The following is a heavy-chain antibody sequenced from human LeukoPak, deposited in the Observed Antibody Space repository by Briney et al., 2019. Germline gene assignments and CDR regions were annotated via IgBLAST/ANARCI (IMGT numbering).Heavy chain of an antibody. V-gene: IGHV4-34*01. Sequence: PSETLSLTCAVYGGSFSGYYWSWIRQPPGKGLEWIGEINHSGSTNYNPSLKSRVTISVDTSKNQFSLKLSSVTAADTAVYYCASLRATTNRYYYYYMDVWGKGTTVTVSS. CDR1: GGSFSGYY. CDR3: ASLRATTNRYYYYYMDV. CDR2: INHSGST. D-gene: IGHD5-12*01. J-gene: IGHJ6*03.